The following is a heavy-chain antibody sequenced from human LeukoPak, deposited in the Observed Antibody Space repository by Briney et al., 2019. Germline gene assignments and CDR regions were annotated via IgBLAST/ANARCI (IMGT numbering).Heavy chain of an antibody. Sequence: GGSLRLSCAASGFTFSSYEMNWVRQAPRKGLEWVSYISTSGSTKYYADSVKGRFTISRDNAKSSLYLQMNSLRAEDTAVYYCARDRDPGYNDSSGYRRVNAFDIWGQGTMVTVSS. CDR3: ARDRDPGYNDSSGYRRVNAFDI. V-gene: IGHV3-48*03. D-gene: IGHD3-22*01. CDR1: GFTFSSYE. CDR2: ISTSGSTK. J-gene: IGHJ3*02.